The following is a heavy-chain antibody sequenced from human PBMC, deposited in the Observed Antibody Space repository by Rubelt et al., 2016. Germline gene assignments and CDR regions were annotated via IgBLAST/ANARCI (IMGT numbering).Heavy chain of an antibody. Sequence: SCTGSGFTFSNYWMSWVRQAPGKGLEWVANIKQDGSEKYYADSVKGRFTISRDNSKNTLFLQMNSRRVEDTAVYYCARGIAAPGTDYWGQGTLVTVSP. CDR3: ARGIAAPGTDY. CDR2: IKQDGSEK. J-gene: IGHJ4*02. V-gene: IGHV3-7*01. CDR1: GFTFSNYW. D-gene: IGHD6-13*01.